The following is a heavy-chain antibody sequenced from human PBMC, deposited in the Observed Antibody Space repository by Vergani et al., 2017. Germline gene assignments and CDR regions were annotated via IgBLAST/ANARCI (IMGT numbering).Heavy chain of an antibody. J-gene: IGHJ5*02. CDR3: ARSPVESFDP. CDR2: IDPSDSYT. Sequence: VQLVQSGAEVKKPGESLRISCKGSGYSFTSYWISWVRQRPGKGLEWMGRIDPSDSYTNYSPSVQGHVTISADKSISTAYLQWSSLKASETAMYYCARSPVESFDPWGQGTLVTVSS. V-gene: IGHV5-10-1*01. CDR1: GYSFTSYW.